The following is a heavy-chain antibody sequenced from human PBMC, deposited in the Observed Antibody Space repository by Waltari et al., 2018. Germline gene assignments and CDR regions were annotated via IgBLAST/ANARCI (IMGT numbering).Heavy chain of an antibody. CDR2: IYYSGST. V-gene: IGHV4-39*07. CDR3: ARDNVLGGNYDY. CDR1: GGSISSSSYY. J-gene: IGHJ4*02. D-gene: IGHD2-15*01. Sequence: QLQLQESGPGLVKPSETLSLTCTVSGGSISSSSYYWGWLRQPPGKGLEWIGSIYYSGSTYYNPSLKSRVTISVDTSKNQFSLKLSSVTAADTAVYYCARDNVLGGNYDYWGQGTLVTVSS.